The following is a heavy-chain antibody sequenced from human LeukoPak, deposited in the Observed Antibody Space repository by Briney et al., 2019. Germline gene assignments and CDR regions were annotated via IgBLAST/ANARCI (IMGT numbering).Heavy chain of an antibody. D-gene: IGHD3-3*01. J-gene: IGHJ5*02. CDR2: ISGSGGST. Sequence: GGSLRLSCAASGFTFSSYAMSWVRKAPGEGLEWVSAISGSGGSTYYADSVKGRFTISRDNSKNTLYLQMNSLKSEDTGVYYCARGATNDFWSGYGWFDPWGQGTLVTVSS. V-gene: IGHV3-23*01. CDR3: ARGATNDFWSGYGWFDP. CDR1: GFTFSSYA.